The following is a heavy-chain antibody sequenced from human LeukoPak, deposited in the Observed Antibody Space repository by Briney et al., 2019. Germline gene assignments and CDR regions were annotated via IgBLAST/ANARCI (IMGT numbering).Heavy chain of an antibody. Sequence: PSQTLSLTCAVSGDSISRSDYYWRWIRQPPGRGLEWVGYISSSATSYYTSSLKSRVTISVDTSKTQFSLKLRSVTAADTAVYYCARDLGIRSRAGNWFDPWGQGTLVTVSS. CDR1: GDSISRSDYY. CDR2: ISSSATS. J-gene: IGHJ5*02. D-gene: IGHD4-17*01. V-gene: IGHV4-30-4*08. CDR3: ARDLGIRSRAGNWFDP.